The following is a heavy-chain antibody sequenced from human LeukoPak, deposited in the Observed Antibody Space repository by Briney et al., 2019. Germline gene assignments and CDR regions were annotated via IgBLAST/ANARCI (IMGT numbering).Heavy chain of an antibody. CDR1: GGTFSSNA. Sequence: SVKVSCKTFGGTFSSNAISWVRQAPGQGLEWMGGIMPILDTANYAQKFQGRVTITADESTSTAYMELSSLRSEDTAVYYCAAQVPSSWYLNWFDPWGQGTLVTVSS. V-gene: IGHV1-69*13. CDR3: AAQVPSSWYLNWFDP. CDR2: IMPILDTA. D-gene: IGHD6-13*01. J-gene: IGHJ5*02.